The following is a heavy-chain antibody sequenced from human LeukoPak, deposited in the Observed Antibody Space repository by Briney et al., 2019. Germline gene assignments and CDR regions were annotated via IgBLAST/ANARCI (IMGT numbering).Heavy chain of an antibody. Sequence: PGGSLRLSCAASGFTFSSYGMHWVRQAPGKGLEWVSGISWNSGSIGYADSVKGRFTISRDNAKNSLYLQMNSLRAEDTAVYYCARPHDFWEWLSVDYWGQGTLVTVSS. CDR2: ISWNSGSI. CDR1: GFTFSSYG. CDR3: ARPHDFWEWLSVDY. D-gene: IGHD3-3*01. V-gene: IGHV3-48*01. J-gene: IGHJ4*02.